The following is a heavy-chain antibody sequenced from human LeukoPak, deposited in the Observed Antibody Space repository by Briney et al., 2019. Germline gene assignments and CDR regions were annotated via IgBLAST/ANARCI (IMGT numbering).Heavy chain of an antibody. CDR3: ARGVRYSSRGGLDY. D-gene: IGHD6-13*01. CDR1: GYTLTELS. J-gene: IGHJ4*02. CDR2: FDPEDGET. V-gene: IGHV1-24*01. Sequence: EASVKVSCKVSGYTLTELSMHWVRQAPGKGLEWMGGFDPEDGETIYAQKFQGRVTMTRNTSISTAYMELSSLRSEDTAVYYCARGVRYSSRGGLDYWGQGTLVTVSS.